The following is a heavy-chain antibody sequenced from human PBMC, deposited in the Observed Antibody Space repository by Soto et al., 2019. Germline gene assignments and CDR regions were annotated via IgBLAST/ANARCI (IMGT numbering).Heavy chain of an antibody. Sequence: QVQLVQSGAEVKKPGSSVKVSCKASGGTFSSYTISWVRQAPGQGLEWMGRIIPILGIANYAQKFQGRVTXTXXKSTSTDYMELSSLRSEDTAVYYCARGDGDSHFDYWGQGTLVTVSS. J-gene: IGHJ4*02. D-gene: IGHD4-17*01. CDR1: GGTFSSYT. V-gene: IGHV1-69*02. CDR2: IIPILGIA. CDR3: ARGDGDSHFDY.